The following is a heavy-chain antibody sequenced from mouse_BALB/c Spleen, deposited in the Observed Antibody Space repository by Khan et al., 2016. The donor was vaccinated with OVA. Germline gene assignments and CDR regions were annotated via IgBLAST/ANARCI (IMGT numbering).Heavy chain of an antibody. D-gene: IGHD1-1*01. CDR2: ISSGGSYT. CDR1: GFSFSSYS. J-gene: IGHJ2*01. CDR3: TRHRGYYGSNHYFDY. Sequence: EVELVESGGGLVRPGGSLKLSCAASGFSFSSYSMSWVRQTPEKRLEWVATISSGGSYTYYPDSVKGRFTFSRDNAKNTLYLQMSSLKSEDTAMYYCTRHRGYYGSNHYFDYWGQGTTLTVSS. V-gene: IGHV5-6-4*01.